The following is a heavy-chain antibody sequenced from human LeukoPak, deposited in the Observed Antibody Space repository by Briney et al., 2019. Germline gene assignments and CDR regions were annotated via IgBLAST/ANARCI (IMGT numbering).Heavy chain of an antibody. CDR3: AKGATHYDFWSGYFKEDWFDP. Sequence: GGSLRLSCAASGFTFSSYGMHWVRQAPGKGLEWVAVISYDGSNKYYADSVKGRFTISRDNSKNTLYLQMNSLRAEDTAVYYCAKGATHYDFWSGYFKEDWFDPWGQGTLVTVSS. D-gene: IGHD3-3*01. CDR1: GFTFSSYG. J-gene: IGHJ5*02. CDR2: ISYDGSNK. V-gene: IGHV3-30*18.